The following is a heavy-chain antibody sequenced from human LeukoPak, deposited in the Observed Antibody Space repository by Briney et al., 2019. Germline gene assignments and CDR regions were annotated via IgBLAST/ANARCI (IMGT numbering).Heavy chain of an antibody. J-gene: IGHJ4*02. D-gene: IGHD6-19*01. Sequence: GGSLRLSCAASGFTFSSYEMNWVRQAPGKGLEWVSYISSSGSTIYYADSVKGRFTISRDNAKNSLYLQMNSLRAEDTAVYYCARGSPVAGNDYWGRGTLVTVSS. CDR3: ARGSPVAGNDY. CDR2: ISSSGSTI. V-gene: IGHV3-48*03. CDR1: GFTFSSYE.